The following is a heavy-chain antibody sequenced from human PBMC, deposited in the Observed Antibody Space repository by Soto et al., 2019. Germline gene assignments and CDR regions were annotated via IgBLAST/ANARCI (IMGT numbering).Heavy chain of an antibody. D-gene: IGHD2-15*01. Sequence: QVQLVQSVAEVKKPGASVKVSCMASGYTFTGYFIHWVREVPGQGLEYMGWINPNTGGTDYAQKFQGRVTMTRDTSISTVFVEMKRLTCDETAVYSCANVASWAARDWFAPWGQATLVPVSS. CDR1: GYTFTGYF. CDR3: ANVASWAARDWFAP. CDR2: INPNTGGT. V-gene: IGHV1-2*02. J-gene: IGHJ5*02.